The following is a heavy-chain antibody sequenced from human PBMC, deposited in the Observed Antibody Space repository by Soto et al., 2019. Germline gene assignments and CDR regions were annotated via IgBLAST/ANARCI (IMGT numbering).Heavy chain of an antibody. V-gene: IGHV1-69*06. D-gene: IGHD1-7*01. CDR2: IIPVFAKA. Sequence: ASVQGSCTASGGTFSTFANTWVRQAPGQGLEWMGGIIPVFAKATYAQKFQGRLTITADRSTSTAYMELSSLSSEDTAVYYCARERSQGDNWKYVRWSDPWGQGTLVTVSS. CDR1: GGTFSTFA. CDR3: ARERSQGDNWKYVRWSDP. J-gene: IGHJ5*02.